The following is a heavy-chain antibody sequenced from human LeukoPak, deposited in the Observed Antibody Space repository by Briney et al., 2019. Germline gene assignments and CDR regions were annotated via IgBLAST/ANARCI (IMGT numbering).Heavy chain of an antibody. J-gene: IGHJ4*02. CDR2: IYYSGST. CDR3: AGGPVVVTAYHIDY. CDR1: GGSVSSGSYY. D-gene: IGHD2-21*02. Sequence: SETLSLTCTVSGGSVSSGSYYWSWIRQPPGKGLEWIGYIYYSGSTNSNPSLKSRVTISVDTSKNQFSLKLSSVTAADTAVYYCAGGPVVVTAYHIDYWGQGTLVTVSS. V-gene: IGHV4-61*01.